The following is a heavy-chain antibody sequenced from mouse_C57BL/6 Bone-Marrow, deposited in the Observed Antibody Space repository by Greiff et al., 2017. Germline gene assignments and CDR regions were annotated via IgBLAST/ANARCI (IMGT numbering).Heavy chain of an antibody. CDR2: IDPSDSYT. Sequence: HVQLQQPGAELVRPGTSVKLSCKASGYTFTSYWMHWVKQRPGQGLEWIGVIDPSDSYTNYNQKFKGKATLTVDTSSSTAYMQLSSLTSEDSAVYYCARGRYGYSWFAYWGQGTLVTVSA. CDR3: ARGRYGYSWFAY. J-gene: IGHJ3*01. V-gene: IGHV1-59*01. D-gene: IGHD2-2*01. CDR1: GYTFTSYW.